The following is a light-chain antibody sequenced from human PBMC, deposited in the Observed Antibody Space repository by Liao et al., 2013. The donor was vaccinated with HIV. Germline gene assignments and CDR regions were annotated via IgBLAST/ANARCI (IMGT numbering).Light chain of an antibody. V-gene: IGLV3-21*04. J-gene: IGLJ3*02. CDR1: NIGSKS. Sequence: SYELTQPPSVSVAPGQTARFTCGGNNIGSKSVHWYQQKPGQAPVLVIYYDTDRPSGIPERFSGSNSGNTATLTISRVEAGDEADYYCQVWDSNDDHRVFGGGTKLTVL. CDR2: YDT. CDR3: QVWDSNDDHRV.